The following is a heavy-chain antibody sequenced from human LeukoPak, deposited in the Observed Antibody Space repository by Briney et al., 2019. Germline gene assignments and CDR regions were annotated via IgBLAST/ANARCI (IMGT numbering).Heavy chain of an antibody. J-gene: IGHJ4*02. D-gene: IGHD3-22*01. CDR1: GGSIISYY. V-gene: IGHV4-59*08. CDR2: IYYSGST. CDR3: ARQEKRITMIVVVIFDY. Sequence: SETLSLTCTVSGGSIISYYWSWIRQPPGKGLEWIGYIYYSGSTNYNPSLKSRVTISVDTSKNQFSLKLSSVTAADTAVYYCARQEKRITMIVVVIFDYWGQGTLVTVSS.